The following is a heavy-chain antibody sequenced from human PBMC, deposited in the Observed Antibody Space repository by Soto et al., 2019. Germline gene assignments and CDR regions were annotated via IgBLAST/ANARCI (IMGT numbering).Heavy chain of an antibody. CDR2: ISYDGNYK. D-gene: IGHD2-15*01. CDR1: DFTFSDYV. V-gene: IGHV3-30*18. Sequence: QVQLVESGGGVVQPGRPLRLSCVVPDFTFSDYVMHWVRQVPGKGLEWVARISYDGNYKYYADPLKGRFTISRDTSKNTLSLQLNSLKAEDTAVYYCAKDRGRYCSVVSCLLFDDWGQGTLVTVSS. J-gene: IGHJ4*02. CDR3: AKDRGRYCSVVSCLLFDD.